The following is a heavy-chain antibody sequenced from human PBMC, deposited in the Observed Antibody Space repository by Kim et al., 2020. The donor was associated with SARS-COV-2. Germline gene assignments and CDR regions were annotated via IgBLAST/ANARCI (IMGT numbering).Heavy chain of an antibody. J-gene: IGHJ4*02. V-gene: IGHV3-64*01. CDR3: ARGYLNTRLFDY. Sequence: YYTNSVKGRFTNSRDNSRKTLYLQMGSLRAEDMAVYYCARGYLNTRLFDYWGQGSLVTVSS. D-gene: IGHD3-10*01.